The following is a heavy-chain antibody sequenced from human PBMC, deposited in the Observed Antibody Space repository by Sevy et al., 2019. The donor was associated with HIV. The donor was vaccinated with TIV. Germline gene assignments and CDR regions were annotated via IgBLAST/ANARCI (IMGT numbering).Heavy chain of an antibody. CDR3: VRDERAIASHFDY. D-gene: IGHD2-21*01. CDR2: FDRTDIT. CDR1: GFTLSSYT. V-gene: IGHV3-48*02. J-gene: IGHJ4*02. Sequence: GGSLRLSCEASGFTLSSYTMNWVRQSPEKGLEWVATFDRTDITHYADTRKGRFTIARDTAKNSPFLQMNSLRDDDTAMYFCVRDERAIASHFDYWGRGTLVTVSS.